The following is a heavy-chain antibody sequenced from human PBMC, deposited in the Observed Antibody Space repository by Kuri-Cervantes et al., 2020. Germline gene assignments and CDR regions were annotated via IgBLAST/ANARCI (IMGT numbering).Heavy chain of an antibody. CDR1: GDSISGYY. V-gene: IGHV4-59*01. CDR2: IYYSGST. D-gene: IGHD6-19*01. J-gene: IGHJ4*02. Sequence: SETLSLTCSVSGDSISGYYWSWIRQSPGKALEWIGSIYYSGSTTYNPSLKSRVTMSVDTSKNQFSLRLSSVTAADTAVYYCARGNGWYDYWGQGTLVTVSS. CDR3: ARGNGWYDY.